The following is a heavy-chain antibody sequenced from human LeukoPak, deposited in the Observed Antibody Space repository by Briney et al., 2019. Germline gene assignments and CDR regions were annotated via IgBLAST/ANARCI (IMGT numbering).Heavy chain of an antibody. D-gene: IGHD3-10*01. J-gene: IGHJ6*02. CDR2: ISSSGNTI. V-gene: IGHV3-11*01. CDR3: ARDQAITMVRGDLYGMDV. Sequence: GGSLRLSCAASGFTFSDYYMSWIRQAPGKGLEWVSYISSSGNTIYYADSVKGRFTISRDNAKNSLYLQMNSLRAEDTAVYYCARDQAITMVRGDLYGMDVWGQGTTVTVSS. CDR1: GFTFSDYY.